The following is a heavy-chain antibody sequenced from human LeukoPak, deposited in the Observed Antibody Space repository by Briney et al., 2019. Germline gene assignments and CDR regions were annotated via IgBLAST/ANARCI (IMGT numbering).Heavy chain of an antibody. CDR3: AREPSSSSLYEVDY. D-gene: IGHD6-6*01. Sequence: GGSLRLSCAASGFTFSSYVMHWVRQAPGKGLEWVAIISYDGSNEYYADSVKGRFTISRDNSKNTLYLQMNSLRAADTAVCYCAREPSSSSLYEVDYWGQGTLVTVSS. CDR1: GFTFSSYV. J-gene: IGHJ4*02. CDR2: ISYDGSNE. V-gene: IGHV3-30*04.